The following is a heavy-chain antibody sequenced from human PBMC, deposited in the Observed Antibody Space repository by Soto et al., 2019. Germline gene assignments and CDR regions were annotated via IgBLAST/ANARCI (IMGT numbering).Heavy chain of an antibody. Sequence: GGSLRLSCSASGFTFSSCAMHWVRQAAGKGLEYVSGISSNGAVTYYAESVKDRFTISRDNSRNTLFLQVNSLTGEDTAVYYCVKDRRSTRRALDYWGQGVTVSS. CDR1: GFTFSSCA. V-gene: IGHV3-64D*06. D-gene: IGHD2-2*01. CDR2: ISSNGAVT. J-gene: IGHJ4*02. CDR3: VKDRRSTRRALDY.